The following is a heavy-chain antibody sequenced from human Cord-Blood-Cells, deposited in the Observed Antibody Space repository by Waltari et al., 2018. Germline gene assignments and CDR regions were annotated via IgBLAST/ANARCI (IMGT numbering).Heavy chain of an antibody. J-gene: IGHJ3*02. Sequence: QLQLQESGPGLVKPSETLSLTCTVSGGSISSSRYYWGWTRQPPGKRLEWIGSIYYSGSTYYNPSLKSRVTIAVDTSKNQFSLKLSSVTAADTAVYYCARPGIVGATRGAFDIWGQGTMVTVSS. CDR1: GGSISSSRYY. CDR3: ARPGIVGATRGAFDI. D-gene: IGHD1-26*01. CDR2: IYYSGST. V-gene: IGHV4-39*01.